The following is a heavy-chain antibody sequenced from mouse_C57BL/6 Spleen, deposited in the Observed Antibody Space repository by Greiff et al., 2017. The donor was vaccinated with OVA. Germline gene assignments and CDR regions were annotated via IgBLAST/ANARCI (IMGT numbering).Heavy chain of an antibody. J-gene: IGHJ3*01. D-gene: IGHD1-1*01. Sequence: QVQLQQPGAELVRPGTSVKLSCKASGYTFTSYWMHWVKQRPGQGLEWIGVIDPSDSYTNYNQKFKGKATLTVDTSSSTAYMQLSSLTSEDSAVYYCAILLREFAYWGQGTLVTVSA. V-gene: IGHV1-59*01. CDR1: GYTFTSYW. CDR2: IDPSDSYT. CDR3: AILLREFAY.